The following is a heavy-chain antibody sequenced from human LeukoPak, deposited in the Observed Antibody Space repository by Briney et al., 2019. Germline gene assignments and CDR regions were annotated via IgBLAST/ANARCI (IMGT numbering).Heavy chain of an antibody. CDR1: GGSFSGYY. D-gene: IGHD3-10*01. CDR3: ARDNTYYYGSGSSVDY. CDR2: INHSGST. V-gene: IGHV4-34*01. J-gene: IGHJ4*02. Sequence: SETLSLTCAVYGGSFSGYYWSWIRQPPGKGLEWIGEINHSGSTNYNPSLKSRVTISVDTSKNQFSLKLSSVTAADTAVYYCARDNTYYYGSGSSVDYWGQGTLVTVSS.